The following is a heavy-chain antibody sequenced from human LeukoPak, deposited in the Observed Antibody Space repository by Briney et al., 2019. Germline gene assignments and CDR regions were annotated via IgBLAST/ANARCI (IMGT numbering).Heavy chain of an antibody. V-gene: IGHV3-23*01. CDR2: ISGSSGST. CDR1: GFTFSSYA. J-gene: IGHJ4*02. D-gene: IGHD3-16*01. Sequence: PGGSLRLSCAASGFTFSSYAMSWVRQAPGEGLVWVSTISGSSGSTYYADSVKGRFTISRDNSKNTLYLQMNSLRAEDTAVYYCAKVGLRLGGDYWGQGTLVSVS. CDR3: AKVGLRLGGDY.